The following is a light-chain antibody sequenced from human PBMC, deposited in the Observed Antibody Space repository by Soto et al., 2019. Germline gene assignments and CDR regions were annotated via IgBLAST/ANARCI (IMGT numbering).Light chain of an antibody. CDR2: GAS. Sequence: EIVMTQSPATLSVSPGERATLSCRASQSVSSNVAWYQQKPGQAPRLLFFGASSRATGIPARFSGGGSGTECTLTISSLQSEDFAVYYCQQYNNWRPRTFGGGTKVEI. V-gene: IGKV3-15*01. CDR3: QQYNNWRPRT. CDR1: QSVSSN. J-gene: IGKJ4*01.